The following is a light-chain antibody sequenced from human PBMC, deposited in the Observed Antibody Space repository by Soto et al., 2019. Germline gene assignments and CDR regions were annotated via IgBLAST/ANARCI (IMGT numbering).Light chain of an antibody. Sequence: EIVLTQSPATLSLSPGERATLSCRAPQSVSTFLAWYQQKPGQAPRLLIYDAPKRATGIPTRFSGSGSGTDFTLTISSLEPEDFAVYYCQQRINWPLSFGGGTKVEIK. CDR3: QQRINWPLS. CDR1: QSVSTF. CDR2: DAP. J-gene: IGKJ4*01. V-gene: IGKV3-11*01.